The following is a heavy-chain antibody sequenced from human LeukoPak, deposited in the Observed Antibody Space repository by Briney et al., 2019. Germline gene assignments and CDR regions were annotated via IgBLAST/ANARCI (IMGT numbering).Heavy chain of an antibody. CDR3: ARESRSVGATKDYYYYMDV. CDR1: GGTFSSYA. CDR2: IIPIFGTA. Sequence: GASVKVSCKASGGTFSSYAISWVRQAPGQGLEWMGGIIPIFGTANYAQKFQGRVTITADESTSTAYMELSSLRSEDTAVYYCARESRSVGATKDYYYYMDVWGKGTTVTVSS. J-gene: IGHJ6*03. V-gene: IGHV1-69*13. D-gene: IGHD1-26*01.